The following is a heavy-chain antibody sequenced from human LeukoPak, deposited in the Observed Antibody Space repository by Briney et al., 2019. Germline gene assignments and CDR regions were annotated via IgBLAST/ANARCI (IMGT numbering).Heavy chain of an antibody. V-gene: IGHV3-11*04. Sequence: GGSQSLLWALSGFTFSDYYERWTRQAPGRGREWVTYISSSGSTIYYAHSVKGRFTISRDNAKNSLSLKVNSLRHEDTAGYYCARDRGGVGYGYYYYYMDVWGKGTTVTVSS. CDR2: ISSSGSTI. D-gene: IGHD5-12*01. CDR3: ARDRGGVGYGYYYYYMDV. CDR1: GFTFSDYY. J-gene: IGHJ6*03.